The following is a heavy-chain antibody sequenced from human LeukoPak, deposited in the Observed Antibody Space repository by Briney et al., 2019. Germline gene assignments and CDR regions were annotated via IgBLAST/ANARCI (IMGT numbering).Heavy chain of an antibody. CDR2: ISSSGST. J-gene: IGHJ3*02. D-gene: IGHD3-22*01. Sequence: SETLSLTCTVSGGSISSYYWSWIRQPAGTGLEWIGRISSSGSTNYNPSLKSRVTISVDTSKNQFSLKLSSVTAADTAVYFCARGPYSYDSSGAFDIWGQGTMVTVSS. CDR3: ARGPYSYDSSGAFDI. CDR1: GGSISSYY. V-gene: IGHV4-4*07.